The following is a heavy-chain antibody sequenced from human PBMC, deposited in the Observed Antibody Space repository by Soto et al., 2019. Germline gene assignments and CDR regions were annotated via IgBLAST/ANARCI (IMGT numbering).Heavy chain of an antibody. CDR1: GFTFSNAW. Sequence: GGSLRLSCAASGFTFSNAWMNWVRQAPGKGLEWVGRIKSKTYGGTTDYAAPVKGRFTISRDDSKNTLYLQMNSLKTEDTAVYYCTTFKWELLNLHAFDIWGQGTMVTVSS. CDR3: TTFKWELLNLHAFDI. D-gene: IGHD1-26*01. J-gene: IGHJ3*02. V-gene: IGHV3-15*07. CDR2: IKSKTYGGTT.